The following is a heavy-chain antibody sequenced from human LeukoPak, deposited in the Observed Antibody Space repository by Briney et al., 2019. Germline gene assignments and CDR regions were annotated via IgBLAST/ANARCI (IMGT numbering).Heavy chain of an antibody. D-gene: IGHD5-18*01. J-gene: IGHJ4*02. V-gene: IGHV3-74*01. CDR3: ARGGSDTAMAHDY. Sequence: GGSLRLSCVASGFSLSGYWMYWVRQAPGKGLMYISRNNGDGSTTNYADVVKGRFTISRDDAKNTLYLQVNSLRAEDTAVYFCARGGSDTAMAHDYWGQGTLVTVSS. CDR2: NNGDGSTT. CDR1: GFSLSGYW.